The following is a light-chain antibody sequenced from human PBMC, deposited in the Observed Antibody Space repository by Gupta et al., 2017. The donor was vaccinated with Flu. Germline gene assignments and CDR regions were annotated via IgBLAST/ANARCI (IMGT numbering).Light chain of an antibody. CDR1: QSLLRNGYNY. CDR3: MQALQFPLT. Sequence: DVVMMQSLLSLPVTPGEPASISCRSSQSLLRNGYNYLNWYLQRPGQSPQVLVYLGSSRASGVPDRFTGSGSGTDFTLTIANVEAEDVGVYYCMQALQFPLTFGGGTRVEIK. V-gene: IGKV2-28*01. J-gene: IGKJ4*01. CDR2: LGS.